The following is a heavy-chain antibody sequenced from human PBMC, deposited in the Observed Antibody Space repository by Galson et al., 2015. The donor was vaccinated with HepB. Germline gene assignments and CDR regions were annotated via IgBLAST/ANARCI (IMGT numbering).Heavy chain of an antibody. D-gene: IGHD6-13*01. CDR2: IIPILGIA. Sequence: SVKVSCKASGYTFTSYGISWVRQAPRQGLEWMGRIIPILGIANYAQKFQGRVTITADKSTSTAYMELSSLRSEDTAVYYCARGIAAAGTLDYWGQGTLVTVSS. J-gene: IGHJ4*02. CDR1: GYTFTSYG. CDR3: ARGIAAAGTLDY. V-gene: IGHV1-69*04.